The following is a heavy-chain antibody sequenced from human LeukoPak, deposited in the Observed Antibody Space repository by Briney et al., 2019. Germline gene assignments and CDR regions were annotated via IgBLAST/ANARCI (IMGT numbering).Heavy chain of an antibody. V-gene: IGHV3-48*03. CDR2: ISSSGSTI. CDR3: AKGSWGAFDY. J-gene: IGHJ4*02. CDR1: GFTFSSYE. Sequence: PGGSLRLSCAASGFTFSSYEMNWVRQAPGKGLEWVSYISSSGSTIYYADSVKGRFTISRGNSKNSLYLQMNSLRAEDTALYYCAKGSWGAFDYWGQGTLVTVS. D-gene: IGHD1-26*01.